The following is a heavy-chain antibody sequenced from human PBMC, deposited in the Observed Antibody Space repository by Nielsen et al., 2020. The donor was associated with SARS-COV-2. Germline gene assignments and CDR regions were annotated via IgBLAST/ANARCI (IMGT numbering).Heavy chain of an antibody. CDR1: GFTFGSYG. CDR2: IWYDGSEI. Sequence: GESLKISCAASGFTFGSYGMHWVRQAPGKGLEWLAVIWYDGSEIYYADSVNGRFTISRDESKNTVYLHMNGLKTEDTAVYYCARPRPTADPQDWGQGTLVTVSS. J-gene: IGHJ4*02. D-gene: IGHD2-21*02. CDR3: ARPRPTADPQD. V-gene: IGHV3-33*01.